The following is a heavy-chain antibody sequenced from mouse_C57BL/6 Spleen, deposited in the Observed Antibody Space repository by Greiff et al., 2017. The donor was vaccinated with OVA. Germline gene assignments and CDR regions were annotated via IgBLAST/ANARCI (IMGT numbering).Heavy chain of an antibody. Sequence: QVQLQQPGAELVKPGASVKMSCKASGYTFTSYWITWVKQRPGQGLEWIGDIYPGSGSTNYNEKFKSKATLTVDKSSSTAYMQLSRLTSEDSAVYYCARGYSNSCAYWGQGTRVTVSA. D-gene: IGHD2-5*01. CDR1: GYTFTSYW. CDR3: ARGYSNSCAY. V-gene: IGHV1-55*01. CDR2: IYPGSGST. J-gene: IGHJ3*01.